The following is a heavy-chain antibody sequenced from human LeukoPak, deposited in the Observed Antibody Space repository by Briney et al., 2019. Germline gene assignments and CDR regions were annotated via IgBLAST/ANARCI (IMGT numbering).Heavy chain of an antibody. CDR3: AKGGTASLLSGMDV. V-gene: IGHV3-30*18. CDR2: TSYDGSTK. D-gene: IGHD6-25*01. J-gene: IGHJ6*02. Sequence: GGSLRLSCAVSGFTFSNYGMHWVRQAPGKGLEWVALTSYDGSTKYYADSVKGRFIISKDNSRNTLYLQMNSLRAEDTALYYCAKGGTASLLSGMDVWGQGTTVTVSS. CDR1: GFTFSNYG.